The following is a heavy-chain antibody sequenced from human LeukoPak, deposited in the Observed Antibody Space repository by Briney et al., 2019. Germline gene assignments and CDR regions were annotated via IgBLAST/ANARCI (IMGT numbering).Heavy chain of an antibody. CDR2: ISSTGGTI. J-gene: IGHJ4*02. CDR1: GFTFSSNS. D-gene: IGHD3-3*01. CDR3: ARHTGITIFGVAPGY. V-gene: IGHV3-48*04. Sequence: PGGSLRLSCAASGFTFSSNSMNWVRQAPGKGLEWVSYISSTGGTIYYADSMKGRFTISRDNAKNSLYLQMNSLRVEDTAVYYCARHTGITIFGVAPGYWGQGTLVTVSS.